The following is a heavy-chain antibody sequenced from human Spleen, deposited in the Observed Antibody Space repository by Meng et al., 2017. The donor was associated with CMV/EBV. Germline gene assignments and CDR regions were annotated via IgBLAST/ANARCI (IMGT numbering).Heavy chain of an antibody. CDR3: ASIHMTLNAFDI. Sequence: ASVKVSCKASGYTFTTYYLHWVRQVPGQGPEWMGWINPHSGVTNYAQNFQGRVTMTRDTSVSTAYMELSRLTSDDAAVYYCASIHMTLNAFDIWGQGTMVTVSS. CDR2: INPHSGVT. J-gene: IGHJ3*02. V-gene: IGHV1-2*02. CDR1: GYTFTTYY.